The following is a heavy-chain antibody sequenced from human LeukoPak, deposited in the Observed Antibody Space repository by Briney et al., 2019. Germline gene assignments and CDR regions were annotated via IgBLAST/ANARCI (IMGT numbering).Heavy chain of an antibody. J-gene: IGHJ4*02. Sequence: SETLSLTCPVSGGSLGRYYWNWIRQPPGKGLEWIGYIHYSGSTNHNSALKSRVTISVDTSKNQYSLKLSSVTAADTAVYYCARDGVAGGFDYWGQGTLVTVSS. D-gene: IGHD6-19*01. CDR1: GGSLGRYY. CDR2: IHYSGST. V-gene: IGHV4-59*01. CDR3: ARDGVAGGFDY.